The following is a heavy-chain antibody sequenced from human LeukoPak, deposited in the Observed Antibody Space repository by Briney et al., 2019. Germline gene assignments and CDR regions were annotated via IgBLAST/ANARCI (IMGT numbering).Heavy chain of an antibody. CDR3: ARVTVTTRDFDY. CDR2: IYYSGST. CDR1: GGSISSYY. D-gene: IGHD4-17*01. J-gene: IGHJ4*02. V-gene: IGHV4-59*01. Sequence: PSETLSLTCTVSGGSISSYYWSWIRQPPGKGLEWIGYIYYSGSTNCNPSLKSRVTISVDTSKNQFSLKLSSVTAADTAVYYCARVTVTTRDFDYWGQGTLVTVSS.